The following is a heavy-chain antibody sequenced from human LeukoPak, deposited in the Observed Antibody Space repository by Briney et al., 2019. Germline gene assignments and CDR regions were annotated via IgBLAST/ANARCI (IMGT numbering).Heavy chain of an antibody. V-gene: IGHV3-30*03. CDR3: ARARTFGVVPQVYYYYYMDV. D-gene: IGHD3-3*01. CDR2: ISYDGSNK. CDR1: GFTFSSYS. Sequence: PGGSLRLSCAASGFTFSSYSMSWVRQAPGKGLEWVAVISYDGSNKYYADSVKGRFTISRDNSKNTLYLQMNSLRAEDTAVYYCARARTFGVVPQVYYYYYMDVWGKGTTVTVSS. J-gene: IGHJ6*03.